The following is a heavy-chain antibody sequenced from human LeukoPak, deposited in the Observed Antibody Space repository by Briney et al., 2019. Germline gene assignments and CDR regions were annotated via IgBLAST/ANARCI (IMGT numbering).Heavy chain of an antibody. CDR3: ARGAIFGPIDY. D-gene: IGHD3-3*01. Sequence: SETLSLTCAVYGGSFSGYYWSWIRQPPGKGLEWIGEINHSGSTNYNPSLKSRVTISVDTSKNQFSLKLSSVTAADTAVYYCARGAIFGPIDYWGQGTLVTVSS. CDR2: INHSGST. V-gene: IGHV4-34*01. CDR1: GGSFSGYY. J-gene: IGHJ4*02.